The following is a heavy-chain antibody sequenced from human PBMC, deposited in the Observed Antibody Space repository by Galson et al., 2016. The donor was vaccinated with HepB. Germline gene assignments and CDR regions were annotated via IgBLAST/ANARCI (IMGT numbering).Heavy chain of an antibody. J-gene: IGHJ4*02. Sequence: ETLSLTCTVSGGSIISSSHYWGWIRQPPGKGLEWIGTIYYIGTTYYSPSLESRGAMSVDTSKNQFFLNVRSVTAADSGTYYCARDLGRDGYSFDYWGQGIPVTVSS. D-gene: IGHD5-24*01. CDR3: ARDLGRDGYSFDY. V-gene: IGHV4-39*02. CDR1: GGSIISSSHY. CDR2: IYYIGTT.